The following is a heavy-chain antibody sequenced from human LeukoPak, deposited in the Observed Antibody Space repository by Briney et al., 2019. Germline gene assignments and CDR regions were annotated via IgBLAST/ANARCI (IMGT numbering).Heavy chain of an antibody. CDR2: IYYSGST. Sequence: SETLSLTCTVSGGSISSSSYYWGWIRQPPGKGLEWIGSIYYSGSTYYNPSLKSRVTISVDTSKNQFSLKLSSVTAADTAVYYCARFRRVWHPGWFDPWGQGTLVTVSS. J-gene: IGHJ5*02. D-gene: IGHD3-10*01. CDR3: ARFRRVWHPGWFDP. CDR1: GGSISSSSYY. V-gene: IGHV4-39*07.